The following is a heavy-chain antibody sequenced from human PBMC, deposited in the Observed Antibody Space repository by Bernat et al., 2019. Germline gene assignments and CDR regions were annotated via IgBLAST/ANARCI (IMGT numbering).Heavy chain of an antibody. D-gene: IGHD4-17*01. CDR3: ARALRRVPDAFDI. CDR2: ISSSGSTI. V-gene: IGHV3-48*03. Sequence: EVQLVESGGGLVQPGGSLRLSCAASGFTFSSYEMNWVRQAPGKGLEWVSYISSSGSTIYYADSVKGRFTISRDDAKNSLYLQMNSLRAEDTAVYYCARALRRVPDAFDIWGQGTMVTVSS. CDR1: GFTFSSYE. J-gene: IGHJ3*02.